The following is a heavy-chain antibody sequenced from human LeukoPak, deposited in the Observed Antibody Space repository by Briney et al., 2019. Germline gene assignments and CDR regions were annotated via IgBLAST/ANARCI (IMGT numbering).Heavy chain of an antibody. D-gene: IGHD3-10*01. Sequence: SETLSLTCTVSGGSISSSSYYWGWIRQPPGKGLEWIGSIYYSGSTYYNPSLKSRVTISVDTSKNQFSLELSYVTAADTAVYYCARLGAKYYYGSGAYWGQGTLVTVSS. V-gene: IGHV4-39*01. CDR3: ARLGAKYYYGSGAY. CDR2: IYYSGST. J-gene: IGHJ4*02. CDR1: GGSISSSSYY.